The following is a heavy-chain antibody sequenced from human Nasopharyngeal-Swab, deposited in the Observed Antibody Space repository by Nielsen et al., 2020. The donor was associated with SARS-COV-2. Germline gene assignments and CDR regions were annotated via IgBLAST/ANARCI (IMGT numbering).Heavy chain of an antibody. CDR1: GGSISSSSYY. J-gene: IGHJ4*02. D-gene: IGHD3-16*01. Sequence: GSLRLSCTVSGGSISSSSYYWGWIRQPPGKGLEWIGSIYYSGSTHYNPSLKSRVTMSVDTSKNQFSLKLSSVTAADTAVYYCARDGGHFDYWGQGTLVTVSS. V-gene: IGHV4-39*07. CDR2: IYYSGST. CDR3: ARDGGHFDY.